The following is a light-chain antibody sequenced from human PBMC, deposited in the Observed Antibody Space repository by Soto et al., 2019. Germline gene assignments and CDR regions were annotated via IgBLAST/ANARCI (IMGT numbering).Light chain of an antibody. CDR1: QDIGSR. CDR2: AAA. Sequence: DIQMTQSPSSLSASVGDRINISCRASQDIGSRLAWYQQKAGKAPKILIYAAASLYSGVPSRFSATFSGTHFTLTINSLQPEDFATYFCQQGDKFPLTFGPGTKVDLK. CDR3: QQGDKFPLT. V-gene: IGKV1-12*01. J-gene: IGKJ3*01.